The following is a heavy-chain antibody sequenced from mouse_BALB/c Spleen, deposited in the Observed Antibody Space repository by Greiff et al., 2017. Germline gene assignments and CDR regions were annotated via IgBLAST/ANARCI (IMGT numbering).Heavy chain of an antibody. CDR1: GFSLTGYG. CDR2: IWGDGST. CDR3: ARDGILRLQGYAMDY. J-gene: IGHJ4*01. V-gene: IGHV2-6-7*01. Sequence: QVQLQQSGPGLVAPSQSLSITCTVSGFSLTGYGVNWVRQPPGKGLEWLGMIWGDGSTDYNSALKSRLSISKDNSKSQVFLKMNSLQTDDTARYYWARDGILRLQGYAMDYWGQGTSVTVSS. D-gene: IGHD1-2*01.